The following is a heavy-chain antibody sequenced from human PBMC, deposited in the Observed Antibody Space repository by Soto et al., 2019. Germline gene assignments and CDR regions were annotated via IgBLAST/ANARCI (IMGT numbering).Heavy chain of an antibody. V-gene: IGHV4-30-4*01. Sequence: TSETLSLTCTVSGGSISSGDYYWSLIRQPPGKGLEWIGYIYYSGSTYYNPSLKSRVTISVETSKNQFSMKLSAVTAADTAVYYGARGLNWNDYYGMDVGGQGSTVTVSS. CDR1: GGSISSGDYY. D-gene: IGHD1-20*01. CDR2: IYYSGST. J-gene: IGHJ6*02. CDR3: ARGLNWNDYYGMDV.